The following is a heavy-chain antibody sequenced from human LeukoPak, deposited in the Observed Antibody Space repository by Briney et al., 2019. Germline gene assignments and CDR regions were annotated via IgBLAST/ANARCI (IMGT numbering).Heavy chain of an antibody. CDR3: VRGSTGNYFDY. J-gene: IGHJ4*02. CDR2: TRNKAKSYPR. Sequence: GGSLRLSCAASGVTFSDHYMDWVRQAPGQGLEWVGRTRNKAKSYPRDYAASVKGRLTISKEDSTNSLYLQMNSLKTEDTAVYFCVRGSTGNYFDYWGQGILVTVSS. CDR1: GVTFSDHY. V-gene: IGHV3-72*01. D-gene: IGHD2-2*01.